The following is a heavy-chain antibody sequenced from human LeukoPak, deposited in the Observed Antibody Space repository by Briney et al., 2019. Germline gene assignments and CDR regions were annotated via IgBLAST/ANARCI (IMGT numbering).Heavy chain of an antibody. CDR2: IYTSGST. CDR3: ARGSSAVAFNWFDP. CDR1: GGSISSGSYY. D-gene: IGHD6-19*01. Sequence: PSETLSLTCTVSGGSISSGSYYWSWIRQPAGKGLEWIWRIYTSGSTNYNPSLKSRVTISVDTSKNQFSLKLSSVTAADTAVYYCARGSSAVAFNWFDPWGQGTLVTVSS. V-gene: IGHV4-61*02. J-gene: IGHJ5*02.